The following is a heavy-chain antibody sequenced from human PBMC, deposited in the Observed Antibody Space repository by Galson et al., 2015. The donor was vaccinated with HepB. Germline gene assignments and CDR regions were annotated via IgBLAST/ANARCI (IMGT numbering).Heavy chain of an antibody. CDR2: IKGDGSDP. V-gene: IGHV3-74*03. D-gene: IGHD3-16*01. Sequence: SLRLSCAASGFTFSIYWMHWVRQAPGEGLVWVSRIKGDGSDPKYADSVKGRFTISRDNAKSTLYLQMNSLRDEDTAVYYCATGCIDAYEYWGQGTLISVSS. CDR1: GFTFSIYW. CDR3: ATGCIDAYEY. J-gene: IGHJ4*02.